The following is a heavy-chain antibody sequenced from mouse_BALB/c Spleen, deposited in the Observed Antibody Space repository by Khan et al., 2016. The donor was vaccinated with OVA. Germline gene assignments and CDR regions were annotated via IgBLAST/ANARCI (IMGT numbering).Heavy chain of an antibody. J-gene: IGHJ2*01. Sequence: VRLQQSGAELAKPGASVKMSCKASGYTFINYWILWVKQRPGQGLEWIGYINPCTGYTDYNQNFKDKATLTADKSSSIAYMPLSSLPSEASAVFLCAGRGRRGDFDYWGQGTTLTVSS. CDR2: INPCTGYT. V-gene: IGHV1-7*01. CDR3: AGRGRRGDFDY. CDR1: GYTFINYW.